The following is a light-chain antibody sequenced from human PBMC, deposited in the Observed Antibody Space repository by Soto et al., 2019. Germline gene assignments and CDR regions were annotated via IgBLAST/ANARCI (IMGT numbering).Light chain of an antibody. V-gene: IGKV3-20*01. Sequence: EIVLTQSPATVSLSPGERATLSCRASQSVSGSSLAWYQQKPGQAPRLLIYDTSSRATGIPDRFSGSGSGTDFTLTISRLEPADSAVYSCQQYGTLPYTFGQGTRLEIK. CDR3: QQYGTLPYT. J-gene: IGKJ2*01. CDR2: DTS. CDR1: QSVSGSS.